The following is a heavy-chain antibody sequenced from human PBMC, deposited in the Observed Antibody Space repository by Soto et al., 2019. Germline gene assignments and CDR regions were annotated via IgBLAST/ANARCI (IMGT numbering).Heavy chain of an antibody. V-gene: IGHV3-21*01. J-gene: IGHJ4*02. CDR3: ARAGGYSGSYYGSFNFDY. CDR2: ISSSSSYI. D-gene: IGHD1-26*01. CDR1: GFTFSSYS. Sequence: GGSLRLSCAASGFTFSSYSMNWVRQAPGKGLEWVSSISSSSSYIYYADSVKGRFTISRDNAKNSLYLQMNSLRAEDTAVYYCARAGGYSGSYYGSFNFDYRGQGTLVTVSS.